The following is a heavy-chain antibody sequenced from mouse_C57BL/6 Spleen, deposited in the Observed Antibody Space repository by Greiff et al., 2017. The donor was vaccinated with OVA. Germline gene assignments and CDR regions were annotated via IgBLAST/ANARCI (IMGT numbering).Heavy chain of an antibody. CDR1: GFTFTDYY. CDR3: ARYGYYGSSFFDD. CDR2: IRNKANGYTT. V-gene: IGHV7-3*01. J-gene: IGHJ2*01. Sequence: EVQLVESGGGLVQPGGSLSLSCAASGFTFTDYYMSWVRPPPGTALEWLGFIRNKANGYTTEYSASVKGLFTISRDKSQSILYRQMNALRAEDSATYYCARYGYYGSSFFDDWGQGTTLTVSS. D-gene: IGHD1-1*01.